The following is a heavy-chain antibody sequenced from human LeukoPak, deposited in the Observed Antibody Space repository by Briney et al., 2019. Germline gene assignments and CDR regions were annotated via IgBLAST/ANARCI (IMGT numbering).Heavy chain of an antibody. Sequence: ASVKVSCKASGGAFSSYAISWVRQAPGQGLEWMGGIIPIFGTANYAQKFQGRVTITADESTSTAYMELSSLRSEDTAVYYCARGIAARWFGELLNYYYYYYMDVWGKGTTVTISS. CDR2: IIPIFGTA. V-gene: IGHV1-69*13. J-gene: IGHJ6*03. CDR1: GGAFSSYA. CDR3: ARGIAARWFGELLNYYYYYYMDV. D-gene: IGHD3-10*01.